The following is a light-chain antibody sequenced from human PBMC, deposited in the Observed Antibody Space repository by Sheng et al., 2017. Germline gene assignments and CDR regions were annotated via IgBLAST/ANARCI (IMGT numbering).Light chain of an antibody. Sequence: DIVMTQSPDSLAVSLGDRATINCKSSQGILYNSNNNHYLAWYQQKPGQPPKLLIYWASTRESGVPDRFSGSGSGTDFTLTISSLQAEDVAVYYCQQYYSTPYTFGQGTKLEI. J-gene: IGKJ2*01. CDR2: WAS. CDR1: QGILYNSNNNHY. CDR3: QQYYSTPYT. V-gene: IGKV4-1*01.